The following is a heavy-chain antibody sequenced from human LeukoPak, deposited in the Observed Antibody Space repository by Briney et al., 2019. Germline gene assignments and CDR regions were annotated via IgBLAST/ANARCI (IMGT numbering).Heavy chain of an antibody. J-gene: IGHJ5*02. V-gene: IGHV3-21*01. Sequence: GGSLKLSCAASGFTLINAWMSWVRQAPGKGLEWVSSISSSSSYIYYADSVKGRFTISRDNAKNSLYLQMNSLRAEDTAVYYCARDARWFDPWGQGTLVTVSS. CDR2: ISSSSSYI. CDR3: ARDARWFDP. CDR1: GFTLINAW.